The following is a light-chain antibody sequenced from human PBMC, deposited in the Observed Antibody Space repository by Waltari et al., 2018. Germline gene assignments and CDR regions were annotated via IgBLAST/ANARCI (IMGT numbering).Light chain of an antibody. Sequence: DIVMTQTPLSLSVTPGQAASISCKSSKSLLHSDGKTHLYWYLHKPGHPPQLLIYEVSNRFAGVPERFSGGGSGTDFTLKISRVEAEDVGLYYCMQNIQIPVSFGGGTKVEIK. J-gene: IGKJ4*01. CDR1: KSLLHSDGKTH. CDR3: MQNIQIPVS. CDR2: EVS. V-gene: IGKV2D-29*01.